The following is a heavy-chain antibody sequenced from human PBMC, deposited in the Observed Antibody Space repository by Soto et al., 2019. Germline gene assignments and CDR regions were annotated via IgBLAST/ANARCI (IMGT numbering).Heavy chain of an antibody. CDR2: IIPIFGTA. J-gene: IGHJ3*02. V-gene: IGHV1-69*06. Sequence: SVKVSCKASGGTFSSYAISWVRQAPGQGLEWMGGIIPIFGTANYAQKFQGRVTITADKSTSTAYMELSSLRSEDTAVYYCARDPMVRGSNAFDIWGQGTMVTVSS. CDR3: ARDPMVRGSNAFDI. CDR1: GGTFSSYA. D-gene: IGHD3-10*01.